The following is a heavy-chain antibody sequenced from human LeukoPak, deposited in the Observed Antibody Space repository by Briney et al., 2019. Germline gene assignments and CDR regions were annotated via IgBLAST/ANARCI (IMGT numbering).Heavy chain of an antibody. V-gene: IGHV4-59*01. Sequence: TSETLSLTCTVSGASIRSYYWSWIRQPPGRGLEWIGYMYNSGSTYYHPSLKSRVTISGDTSKNQFSLKLTSVTAADTAVYYCARLGGPAAVDYWGQGTLVTVSS. CDR2: MYNSGST. D-gene: IGHD2-2*01. J-gene: IGHJ4*02. CDR1: GASIRSYY. CDR3: ARLGGPAAVDY.